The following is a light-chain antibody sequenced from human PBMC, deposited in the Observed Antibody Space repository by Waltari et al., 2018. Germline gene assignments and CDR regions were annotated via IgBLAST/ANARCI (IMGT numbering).Light chain of an antibody. CDR2: EDS. J-gene: IGLJ1*01. Sequence: QSALTQPPSASGSPGPSVTISCTGTSSDVGGYNYVSWYQQHPGKAPKLMIYEDSKRPSGVPDRFSGSKSGNTASLTVSGLQAEDEADYYCGSYGGSNNYVFGTGTKVTVL. CDR3: GSYGGSNNYV. V-gene: IGLV2-8*01. CDR1: SSDVGGYNY.